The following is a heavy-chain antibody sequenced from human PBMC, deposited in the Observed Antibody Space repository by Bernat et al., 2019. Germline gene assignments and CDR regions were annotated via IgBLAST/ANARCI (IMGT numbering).Heavy chain of an antibody. J-gene: IGHJ4*02. CDR3: ARYPYGDYVFDY. D-gene: IGHD4-17*01. CDR2: IDPSDSYT. V-gene: IGHV5-10-1*01. Sequence: EVQLVQSGAEVKKPGESLKISCKGSGYSFTSYWISWVRQMPGKGLEWMGRIDPSDSYTNYSPSFQGHVTISADKSISTAYLQWSSLKASDTAMYYCARYPYGDYVFDYWGQGTLVTVSS. CDR1: GYSFTSYW.